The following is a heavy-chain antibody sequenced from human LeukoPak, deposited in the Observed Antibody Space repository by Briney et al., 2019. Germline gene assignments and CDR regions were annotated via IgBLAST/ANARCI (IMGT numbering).Heavy chain of an antibody. CDR1: GGSISSYY. Sequence: SETLSPTCTVSGGSISSYYWSWIRQPPGKGLEWIGYIYYIGSTNYNPSLKSRVTISLDTSKSQFSLKLTSVTPTDTAVYYCARGGIVGSRTNWFDPWGQGILVTVSS. D-gene: IGHD1-26*01. CDR2: IYYIGST. CDR3: ARGGIVGSRTNWFDP. V-gene: IGHV4-59*01. J-gene: IGHJ5*02.